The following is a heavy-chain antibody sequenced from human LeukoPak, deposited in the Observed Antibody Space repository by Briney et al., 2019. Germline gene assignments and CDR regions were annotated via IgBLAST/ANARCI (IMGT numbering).Heavy chain of an antibody. V-gene: IGHV3-23*01. CDR2: ISGSGGST. CDR3: ARCTTGKTFGSLREIKKSREIDY. Sequence: GGSLRLSCAASGFTFSSYAMSWVRQAPGKGLEWVSTISGSGGSTYYADSVRGRFTISRDNAKNSLFLQMNSLRGEDTAVYYCARCTTGKTFGSLREIKKSREIDYWGQGTLVTVSS. D-gene: IGHD1-1*01. J-gene: IGHJ4*02. CDR1: GFTFSSYA.